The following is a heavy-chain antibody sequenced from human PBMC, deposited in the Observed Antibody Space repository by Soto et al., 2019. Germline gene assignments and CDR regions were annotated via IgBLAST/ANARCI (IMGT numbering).Heavy chain of an antibody. Sequence: EVQLLESGGGFVQPGGSLRLSCAAFGFNFGSYAMSWVRQAPGKGLEWVSALSGGGTGTYYADSVKGRFTISRDNSKNTLYLQMNSLRAEDTAVYYCAKDCGGDCFRYCDLWGRGTLVTVSS. CDR1: GFNFGSYA. CDR2: LSGGGTGT. V-gene: IGHV3-23*01. CDR3: AKDCGGDCFRYCDL. D-gene: IGHD2-21*02. J-gene: IGHJ2*01.